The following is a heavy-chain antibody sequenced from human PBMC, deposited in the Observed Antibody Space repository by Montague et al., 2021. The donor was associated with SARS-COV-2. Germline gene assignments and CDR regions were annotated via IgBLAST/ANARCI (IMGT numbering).Heavy chain of an antibody. CDR2: MWNEGSKK. V-gene: IGHV3-33*06. CDR3: AKETIAYGMDV. D-gene: IGHD4/OR15-4a*01. Sequence: SVRLSCLASGFTFRSYGMFWVRQAPGKGLEWVAVMWNEGSKKYYXDSVKGRFTISRDNSKNTLYLHMNSLRAEDTAVYYCAKETIAYGMDVWGQGTTVTVS. J-gene: IGHJ6*02. CDR1: GFTFRSYG.